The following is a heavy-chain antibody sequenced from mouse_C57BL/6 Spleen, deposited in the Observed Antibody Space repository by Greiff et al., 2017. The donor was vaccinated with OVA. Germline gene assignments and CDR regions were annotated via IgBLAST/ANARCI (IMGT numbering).Heavy chain of an antibody. CDR2: IYPGDGDT. CDR1: GYAFSSSW. J-gene: IGHJ2*01. Sequence: VQLQQSGPELVKPGASVKISCKASGYAFSSSWMNWVKQRPGKGLEWIGRIYPGDGDTNYNGKFKGKATLTADKSSSTAYMQLSSLTSEDSAVYFCARSDEGGFDYWGQGTTLTVSS. V-gene: IGHV1-82*01. CDR3: ARSDEGGFDY.